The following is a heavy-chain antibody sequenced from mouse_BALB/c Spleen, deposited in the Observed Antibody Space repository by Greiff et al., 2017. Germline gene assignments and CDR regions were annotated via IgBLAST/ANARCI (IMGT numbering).Heavy chain of an antibody. J-gene: IGHJ4*01. CDR2: ISSGGSYT. CDR1: GFTFSSYT. Sequence: EVKLMESGGGLVKPGGSLKLSCAASGFTFSSYTMSWVRQTPEKRLEWVATISSGGSYTYYPDSVKGRFTISRDNAKNTLYLQMSSLKSEDTAMYYCTRPQDMDGKGAMDYWGQGTSVTVAS. V-gene: IGHV5-6-4*01. CDR3: TRPQDMDGKGAMDY. D-gene: IGHD2-1*01.